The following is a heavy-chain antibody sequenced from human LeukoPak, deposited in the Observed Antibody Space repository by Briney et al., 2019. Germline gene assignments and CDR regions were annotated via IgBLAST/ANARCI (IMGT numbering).Heavy chain of an antibody. J-gene: IGHJ6*03. CDR2: ISSSSSYI. CDR1: GFTFSSYS. D-gene: IGHD1-1*01. Sequence: GGSLRLSCAASGFTFSSYSMNWVRQAPGKGLEWVSSISSSSSYIYYADSVKGRFTISRDNSKNTLYLQMNSLRAEDTAVYYCARDPGRSWNLYYYYYYMDVWGKGTTVTVSS. CDR3: ARDPGRSWNLYYYYYYMDV. V-gene: IGHV3-21*01.